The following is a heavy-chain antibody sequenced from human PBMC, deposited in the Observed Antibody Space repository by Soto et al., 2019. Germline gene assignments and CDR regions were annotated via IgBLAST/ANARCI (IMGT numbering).Heavy chain of an antibody. CDR2: ISAYNGNT. CDR3: ARGVVEVPAATSAPANDAFDI. V-gene: IGHV1-18*01. D-gene: IGHD2-2*01. J-gene: IGHJ3*02. Sequence: ASVKVSCKASGYTLTSYGISWVRQAPGQGLEWMGWISAYNGNTNYAQKLQGRVTMTTDTSTSTAYMELRSLRSDDTAVYYCARGVVEVPAATSAPANDAFDIWGQGTMVT. CDR1: GYTLTSYG.